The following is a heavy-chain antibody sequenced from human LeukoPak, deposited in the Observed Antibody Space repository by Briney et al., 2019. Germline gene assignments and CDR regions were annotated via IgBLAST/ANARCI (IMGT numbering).Heavy chain of an antibody. CDR2: IDHSGNA. Sequence: SETLSLTCGVTGGTFSGYYWSWIRQPPGKGLEWIGEIDHSGNANYNPSLKSRVAILADTSKHQFSLNLTSVTAADTAVYFCARLRPNGVTRAGLTYWGQGTLVTVS. V-gene: IGHV4-34*01. CDR1: GGTFSGYY. J-gene: IGHJ4*02. D-gene: IGHD2-8*01. CDR3: ARLRPNGVTRAGLTY.